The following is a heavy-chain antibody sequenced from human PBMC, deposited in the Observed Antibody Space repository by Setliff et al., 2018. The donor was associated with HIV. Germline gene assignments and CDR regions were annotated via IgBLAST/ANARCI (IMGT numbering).Heavy chain of an antibody. CDR1: GGSISSSSYY. V-gene: IGHV4-39*07. Sequence: SETLSLTCTVSGGSISSSSYYWGWVRQPPGKGLEWIGSMYYSGSTYYTPSLKSRITISLDTSKNQFSLRMRSVTAADTAVYYCARVFVDTAVLRVLEYYFDSWGRGTLVTVYS. CDR2: MYYSGST. CDR3: ARVFVDTAVLRVLEYYFDS. J-gene: IGHJ4*02. D-gene: IGHD5-18*01.